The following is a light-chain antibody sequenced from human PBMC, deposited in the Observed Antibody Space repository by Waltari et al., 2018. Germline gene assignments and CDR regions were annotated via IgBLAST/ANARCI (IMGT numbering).Light chain of an antibody. J-gene: IGLJ3*02. CDR2: HDS. Sequence: SYEGNQPPSVAVSAGQTASTTCPGAKLKEKSVSWSQHKPGQSPALVIYHDSERPSGIPERFSGSNSGNTATLTISGTQAMDEADYYCQAWDSTTPWVFGGGAKLTVL. CDR3: QAWDSTTPWV. V-gene: IGLV3-1*01. CDR1: KLKEKS.